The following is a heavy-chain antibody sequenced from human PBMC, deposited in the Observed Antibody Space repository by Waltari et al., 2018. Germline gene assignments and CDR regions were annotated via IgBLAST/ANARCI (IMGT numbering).Heavy chain of an antibody. CDR1: SGSISRTY. D-gene: IGHD2-21*02. CDR2: IYYSGST. V-gene: IGHV4-59*01. Sequence: QVQLQESGPGLVKPSETLSPTCTVSSGSISRTYWTWIRQPPGKGLEWIGYIYYSGSTNYNPSLKSRVTISVDTSKNQFSLKLSSVTAADTAVYYCARVGPDYYFDYWGQGTLVTVSS. CDR3: ARVGPDYYFDY. J-gene: IGHJ4*02.